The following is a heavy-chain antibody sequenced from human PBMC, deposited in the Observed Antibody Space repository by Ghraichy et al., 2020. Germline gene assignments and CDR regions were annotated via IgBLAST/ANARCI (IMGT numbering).Heavy chain of an antibody. CDR2: ISSSSSYI. D-gene: IGHD3-22*01. J-gene: IGHJ3*02. CDR3: ARALNYYYDSSGQLLRVRAFDI. CDR1: GFTFSSYS. V-gene: IGHV3-21*01. Sequence: LTCAASGFTFSSYSMNWVRQAPGKGLEWVSSISSSSSYIYYADSVKGRFTISRDNAKNSLYLQMNSLRAEDTAVYYCARALNYYYDSSGQLLRVRAFDIWGQGTMVTVSS.